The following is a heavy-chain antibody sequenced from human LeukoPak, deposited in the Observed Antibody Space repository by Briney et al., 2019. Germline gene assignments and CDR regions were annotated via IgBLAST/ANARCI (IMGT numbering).Heavy chain of an antibody. D-gene: IGHD4-17*01. V-gene: IGHV3-7*01. CDR2: IKQDGSEK. Sequence: GGSLRLSCAASGFTFSSYAMHWVRQAPGKGLEWVANIKQDGSEKYYVDSVKGRFTISRDNAKNSLYLQMNSLRAEDTAVYYCAKIPYGDYVLDYYYYMDVWGKGTTVTISS. CDR1: GFTFSSYA. CDR3: AKIPYGDYVLDYYYYMDV. J-gene: IGHJ6*03.